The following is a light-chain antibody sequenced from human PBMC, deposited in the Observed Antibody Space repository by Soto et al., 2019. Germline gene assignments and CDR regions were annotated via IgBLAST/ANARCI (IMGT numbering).Light chain of an antibody. CDR3: QQYNTFRT. J-gene: IGKJ1*01. CDR2: DAS. CDR1: QSISTW. Sequence: DIQVTQSPSTLSASVGDRVTITCRASQSISTWLAWYQQKPGKAPKLLIYDASSLQSGVPSRFSGSGSGTEFTLTISSLQPDDFATYHCQQYNTFRTFGQGTKV. V-gene: IGKV1-5*01.